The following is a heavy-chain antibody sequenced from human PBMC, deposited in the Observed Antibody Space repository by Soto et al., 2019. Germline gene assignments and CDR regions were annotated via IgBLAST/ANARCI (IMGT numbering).Heavy chain of an antibody. D-gene: IGHD3-10*01. V-gene: IGHV4-39*01. J-gene: IGHJ6*02. CDR2: IYSGGNS. CDR3: ATFGWGMDV. Sequence: QLQLQESSPGLVKPSETLSLTCSVSGGSISRSSYFWGWIRHPPGKGLKFIGSIYSGGNSFNNPSLNSRVTISVDTSKNQCSLKLSSVTAADTAVYYCATFGWGMDVWGQGTTVTVSS. CDR1: GGSISRSSYF.